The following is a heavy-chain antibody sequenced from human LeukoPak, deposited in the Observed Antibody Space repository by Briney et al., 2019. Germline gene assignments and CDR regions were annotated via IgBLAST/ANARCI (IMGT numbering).Heavy chain of an antibody. Sequence: GGSLRLSCAASGFTFSSYAMSWVRQAPGKGLEWVSSISSSSSYIYYADSVKGRFTISRDNAKNSLYLQMNSLRAEDTAVYYCARVLRGYSGYDTYWYFDPWGRGTLVTVSS. J-gene: IGHJ2*01. V-gene: IGHV3-21*01. CDR3: ARVLRGYSGYDTYWYFDP. CDR2: ISSSSSYI. CDR1: GFTFSSYA. D-gene: IGHD5-12*01.